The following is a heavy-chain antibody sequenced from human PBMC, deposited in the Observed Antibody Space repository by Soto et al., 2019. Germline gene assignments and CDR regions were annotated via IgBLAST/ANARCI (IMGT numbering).Heavy chain of an antibody. CDR1: GDSMATGGHY. V-gene: IGHV4-31*03. CDR3: ARDKDLQPTVWGF. D-gene: IGHD3-16*01. J-gene: IGHJ4*02. Sequence: QVHLQESGPGLVRPSQTLSLTCTVSGDSMATGGHYYNWIRQVPGKGLEWIGYVYYSGATHYTPSLRVRATISRDTSKNQFSLRLISVTAADTALYYCARDKDLQPTVWGFWGQGIQVTVSS. CDR2: VYYSGAT.